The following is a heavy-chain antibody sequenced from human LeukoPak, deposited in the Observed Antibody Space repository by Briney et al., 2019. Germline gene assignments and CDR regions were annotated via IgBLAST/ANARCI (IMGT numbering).Heavy chain of an antibody. J-gene: IGHJ4*02. CDR1: GGSISSSSYY. CDR3: ARHYGHYGSSGYYSGYYFDY. D-gene: IGHD3-22*01. V-gene: IGHV4-39*01. CDR2: IYYSGST. Sequence: SETLSLTCTVSGGSISSSSYYWGWIRQPPGKGLEWIGSIYYSGSTYYNPSLKSRVTISVDTSKNQFSLKLSSVTAADTAVYYCARHYGHYGSSGYYSGYYFDYWGQGTLVTVSS.